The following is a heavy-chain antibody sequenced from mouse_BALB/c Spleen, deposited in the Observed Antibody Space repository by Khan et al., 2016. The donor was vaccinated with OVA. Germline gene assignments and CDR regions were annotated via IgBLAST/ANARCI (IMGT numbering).Heavy chain of an antibody. CDR3: ARGASYWYFDV. V-gene: IGHV9-1*02. J-gene: IGHJ1*01. CDR2: INTYTGEP. CDR1: GYTFTNYG. Sequence: QIQLVQSGPELKKPGETVKISCKASGYTFTNYGMNWVKQAPGKGLKWMGWINTYTGEPTYTDDFKGRFAFSLEPSASTAYLQINNIKNEDMSTXFCARGASYWYFDVWGAGTTVTVSS.